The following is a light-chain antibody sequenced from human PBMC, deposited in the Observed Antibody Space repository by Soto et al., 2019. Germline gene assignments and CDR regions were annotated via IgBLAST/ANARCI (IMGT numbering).Light chain of an antibody. CDR3: SSYAGSNNIV. Sequence: QSALTQPASVSGSPGQSITISCTGTSSDVGSYNLVSWYQQHPGKAPKLMIYEGSKRPSGVPDRFSGSRSGNTASLTVSGLQAEDEADYYCSSYAGSNNIVFGTGTKVTVL. CDR1: SSDVGSYNL. CDR2: EGS. J-gene: IGLJ1*01. V-gene: IGLV2-14*02.